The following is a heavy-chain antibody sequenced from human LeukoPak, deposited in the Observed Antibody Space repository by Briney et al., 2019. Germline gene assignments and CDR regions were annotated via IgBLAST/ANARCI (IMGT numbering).Heavy chain of an antibody. CDR3: ARGEANIAVAG. Sequence: PSETLSLTCTVSGGSISSSSYYWGWIRQPPGKGLEWIGSIYYSGSTYYNPSLKSRVTISVDTSKNQFSLKLSSVTAADTAVYYCARGEANIAVAGWGQGTLVTVSS. CDR1: GGSISSSSYY. D-gene: IGHD6-19*01. CDR2: IYYSGST. V-gene: IGHV4-39*07. J-gene: IGHJ4*02.